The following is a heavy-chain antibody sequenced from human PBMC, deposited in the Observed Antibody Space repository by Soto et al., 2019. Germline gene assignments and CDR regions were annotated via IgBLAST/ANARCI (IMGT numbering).Heavy chain of an antibody. J-gene: IGHJ3*02. D-gene: IGHD2-15*01. CDR3: ARVGDIVVVVAAMVSSGAFDI. V-gene: IGHV4-59*01. CDR2: IHYSGST. CDR1: GGSISSYY. Sequence: SETLSLTCTVSGGSISSYYWNWIRQPPGKGLEWIGYIHYSGSTNYNPSLKSRVTISVDTSNNQFSLKLSSVTAADTAVYYCARVGDIVVVVAAMVSSGAFDIWGQGTMVTVSS.